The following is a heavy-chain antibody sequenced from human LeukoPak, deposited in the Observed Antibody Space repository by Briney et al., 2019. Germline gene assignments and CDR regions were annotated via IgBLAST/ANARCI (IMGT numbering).Heavy chain of an antibody. D-gene: IGHD3-22*01. CDR2: TIPILGIA. Sequence: ASVKVSCKASGGTFSSYAIRWVRQAPGQGLEWMGRTIPILGIANYAQKFQGRVTITADKSTSTAYMELSSLRSEDTAVYYCARDMLTYYYDSSGFLWDYWGQGTPVTVSS. CDR3: ARDMLTYYYDSSGFLWDY. J-gene: IGHJ4*02. V-gene: IGHV1-69*04. CDR1: GGTFSSYA.